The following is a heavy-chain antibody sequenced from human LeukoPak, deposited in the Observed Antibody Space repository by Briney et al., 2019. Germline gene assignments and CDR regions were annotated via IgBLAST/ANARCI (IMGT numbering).Heavy chain of an antibody. CDR1: GYTFTGYY. J-gene: IGHJ6*02. CDR3: AREIGVRVTTEIYGMDV. D-gene: IGHD4-11*01. Sequence: ASVKVSCKASGYTFTGYYMHWVRQAPGQGLEWXXXXXXQSGSTNYAQKFQGRVTMTRDTSISTAYMELSRQRSDDTAVYYCAREIGVRVTTEIYGMDVWGQGTTVTVPS. V-gene: IGHV1-2*02. CDR2: XXXQSGST.